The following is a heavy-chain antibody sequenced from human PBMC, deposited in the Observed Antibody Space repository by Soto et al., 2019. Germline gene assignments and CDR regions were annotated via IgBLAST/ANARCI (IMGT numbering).Heavy chain of an antibody. CDR1: GGSISSGGYS. D-gene: IGHD7-27*01. V-gene: IGHV4-30-2*01. J-gene: IGHJ5*02. CDR3: ARVPGP. Sequence: SEPLSLTCDVSGGSISSGGYSWSWIRQPPGKGLEWIGYIYHSGSTYYNPSLKSRVTISVDRSKNQLSLKLSSVTAADTAVYYCARVPGPWGQGTLVTVS. CDR2: IYHSGST.